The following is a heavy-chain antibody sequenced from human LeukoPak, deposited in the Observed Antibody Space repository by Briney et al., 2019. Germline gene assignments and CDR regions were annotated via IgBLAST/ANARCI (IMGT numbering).Heavy chain of an antibody. V-gene: IGHV7-4-1*02. Sequence: GASVKVSCKASGYTFTSYAMNWVRQAPGQGLEWMGWINTNTGNPTYAQGFTGRFVFSLDTSVSTAYLQISSLKAEDTAVYYCAREILGFPTVRVEFDYWGQGTLVTVSS. CDR2: INTNTGNP. D-gene: IGHD4-17*01. J-gene: IGHJ4*02. CDR1: GYTFTSYA. CDR3: AREILGFPTVRVEFDY.